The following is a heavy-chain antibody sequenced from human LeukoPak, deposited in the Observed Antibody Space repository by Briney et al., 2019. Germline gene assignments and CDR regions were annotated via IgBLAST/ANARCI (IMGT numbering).Heavy chain of an antibody. J-gene: IGHJ4*02. CDR3: TSLWEVPGPDF. CDR1: GFTFSNYH. CDR2: ISSSGNTI. D-gene: IGHD1-26*01. V-gene: IGHV3-48*03. Sequence: GGSLRLSCAASGFTFSNYHMNWVRQPPGKGLEWVAYISSSGNTIYYAASVKGRFTISRDNVQNSLSLQMNSLGGEDTSVYYCTSLWEVPGPDFWGQGTLVTVSS.